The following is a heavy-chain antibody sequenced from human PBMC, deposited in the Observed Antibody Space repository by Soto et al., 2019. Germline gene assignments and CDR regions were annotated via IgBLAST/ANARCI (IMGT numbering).Heavy chain of an antibody. CDR1: GFPLSSYS. Sequence: GGSLRLSCAASGFPLSSYSMNWVRQAPGKGLEWVSSISSSSSYIYYADSVKGRFTISRDNAKNSLYLQMNSLRAEDTAVYYCARDPKYYDILTGYYSRGYYFDYWGQGTLVTVSS. CDR3: ARDPKYYDILTGYYSRGYYFDY. J-gene: IGHJ4*02. D-gene: IGHD3-9*01. CDR2: ISSSSSYI. V-gene: IGHV3-21*01.